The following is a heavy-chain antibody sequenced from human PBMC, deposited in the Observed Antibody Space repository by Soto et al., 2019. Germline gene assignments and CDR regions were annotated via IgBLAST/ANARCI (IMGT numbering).Heavy chain of an antibody. CDR2: IRASDGST. CDR1: GLTFSSSS. J-gene: IGHJ4*02. V-gene: IGHV3-23*01. D-gene: IGHD2-2*01. CDR3: AKLVSY. Sequence: PGGSLRLSCAASGLTFSSSSMSWVRQAPGKGLEWVSSIRASDGSTYYADSVKGRFTISRDNSKDTLYLQLNSLRGEDTAVYYCAKLVSYWGQGTLVTVSS.